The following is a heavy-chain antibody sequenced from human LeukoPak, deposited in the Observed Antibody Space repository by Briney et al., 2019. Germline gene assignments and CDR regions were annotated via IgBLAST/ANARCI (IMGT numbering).Heavy chain of an antibody. CDR3: AKGPAKYSGYDYFEY. CDR1: GFSFSSFA. Sequence: GGSLRLSCAASGFSFSSFAMSWVRQAPGKGLEWVSVISGLGDSTNYAESVKGRFTNSRDNSKNTVYLLMNRLRGEDTAVYYCAKGPAKYSGYDYFEYWGQGTLVTVSS. V-gene: IGHV3-23*01. D-gene: IGHD5-12*01. CDR2: ISGLGDST. J-gene: IGHJ4*02.